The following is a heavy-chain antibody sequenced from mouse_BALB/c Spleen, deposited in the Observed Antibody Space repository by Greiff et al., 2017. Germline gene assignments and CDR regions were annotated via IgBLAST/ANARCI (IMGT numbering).Heavy chain of an antibody. CDR1: GFSLTSYG. Sequence: VNVVGSGPGLVAPSQSLSITCTVSGFSLTSYGVHWVRQPPGKGLEWLGVIWAGGSTNYNSALMSRLSISKDNSKSQVFLKMNSLQTDDTAMYYCARVLDSSGYVMDYWGQGTSVTVSS. J-gene: IGHJ4*01. D-gene: IGHD3-2*01. V-gene: IGHV2-9*02. CDR3: ARVLDSSGYVMDY. CDR2: IWAGGST.